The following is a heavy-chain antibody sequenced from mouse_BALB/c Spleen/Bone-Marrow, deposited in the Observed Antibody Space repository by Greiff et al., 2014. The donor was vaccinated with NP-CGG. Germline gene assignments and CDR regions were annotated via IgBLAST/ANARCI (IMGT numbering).Heavy chain of an antibody. CDR2: ISSGGSYT. V-gene: IGHV5-9-3*01. J-gene: IGHJ1*01. CDR1: GFTFSSYA. Sequence: EVQLQESGGGLVKPGGSLKLSCAASGFTFSSYAMSWVRQTPEKRLEWVATISSGGSYTYYADSVKGRFTISRDTAKNTLYLQMSSLRSEDTAIYYCARQDYYGSSPHWYFDVWGAGPTVTVSS. CDR3: ARQDYYGSSPHWYFDV. D-gene: IGHD1-1*01.